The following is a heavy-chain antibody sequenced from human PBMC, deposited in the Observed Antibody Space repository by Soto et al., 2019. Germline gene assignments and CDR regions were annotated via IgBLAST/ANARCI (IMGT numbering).Heavy chain of an antibody. CDR1: GFTFSSYA. CDR2: ISGSGGGT. Sequence: GGSLRLSCAASGFTFSSYAMSWVRQAPGEGLEWVSAISGSGGGTYYADSVKGRFTISRDNSKNTLYLQMNSLRAEDTAVYYCAKDLSGAVADFWGQGTLVTVSS. D-gene: IGHD6-19*01. V-gene: IGHV3-23*01. J-gene: IGHJ4*02. CDR3: AKDLSGAVADF.